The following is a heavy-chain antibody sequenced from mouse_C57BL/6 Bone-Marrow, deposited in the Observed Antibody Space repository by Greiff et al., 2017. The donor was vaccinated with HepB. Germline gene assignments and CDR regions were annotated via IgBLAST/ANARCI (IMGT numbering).Heavy chain of an antibody. J-gene: IGHJ3*01. V-gene: IGHV1-55*01. CDR3: ARAGMDYDVELFAY. D-gene: IGHD2-4*01. Sequence: QVQLQQPGAELVKPGASVKMSCKASGYTFTSYWITWVKQRPGQGLEWIGDIYPGSGSTNYNEKFKSKATLTVDTSSRTAYMQLSSLTSEDSAVYYCARAGMDYDVELFAYWGQGTLVTVSA. CDR1: GYTFTSYW. CDR2: IYPGSGST.